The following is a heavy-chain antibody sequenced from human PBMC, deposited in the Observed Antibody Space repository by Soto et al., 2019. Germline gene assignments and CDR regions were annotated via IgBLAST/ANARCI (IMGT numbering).Heavy chain of an antibody. D-gene: IGHD2-15*01. Sequence: EVQLLESGGGLVQPEGSLRLSCAASGFSFSSYAMSWVRQAPGKGLEWVSAIRGSGDSTYYADSVKGRFTISRDNSKNTLYLQMNSLRAEDTAVYYCAKMGGGGPATPLRCWGQGTLVTVSS. CDR1: GFSFSSYA. J-gene: IGHJ4*02. CDR3: AKMGGGGPATPLRC. V-gene: IGHV3-23*01. CDR2: IRGSGDST.